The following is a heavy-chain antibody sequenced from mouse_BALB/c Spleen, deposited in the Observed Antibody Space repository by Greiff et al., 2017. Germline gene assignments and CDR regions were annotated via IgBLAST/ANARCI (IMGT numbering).Heavy chain of an antibody. J-gene: IGHJ3*01. CDR1: GFTFSSYA. V-gene: IGHV5-9-4*01. CDR3: ARVKTARAFAY. CDR2: ISSGGSYT. Sequence: DVMLVESGGGLVKPGGSLKLSCAASGFTFSSYAMSWVRQSPEKRLEWVAEISSGGSYTYYPDTVTGRFTISRDNAKNTLYLEMSSLRSEDTAMYYCARVKTARAFAYWGQGTLVTVSA. D-gene: IGHD3-2*01.